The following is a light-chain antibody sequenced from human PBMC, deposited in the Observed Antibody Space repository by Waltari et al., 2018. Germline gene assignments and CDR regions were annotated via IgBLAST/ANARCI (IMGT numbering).Light chain of an antibody. Sequence: EIVMTHSPAPLSVSPGVRAPLSSSASQSVSSNLAWYQQIPGQAPRLLIYGASTRATSIPARFSGSGSGTDVTLTISCLQSEDLSVYYGQQYNNWPPWTFGQGTKVEIK. CDR3: QQYNNWPPWT. CDR2: GAS. CDR1: QSVSSN. V-gene: IGKV3-15*01. J-gene: IGKJ1*01.